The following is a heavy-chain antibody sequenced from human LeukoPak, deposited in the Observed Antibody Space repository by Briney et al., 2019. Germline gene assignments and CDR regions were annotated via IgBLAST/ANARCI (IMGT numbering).Heavy chain of an antibody. CDR2: ISNNGGYT. D-gene: IGHD2-15*01. CDR3: AKQLGYCSDGSCYFPY. V-gene: IGHV3-23*01. CDR1: GFTFSSSA. J-gene: IGHJ4*02. Sequence: GGSLRLSCEASGFTFSSSAMSWVRQAPGKGLEWVSAISNNGGYTYYADSVQGRFTISRDNSKSTLCLQMNSLRAEDTAVYYCAKQLGYCSDGSCYFPYWGQGTLVTVSS.